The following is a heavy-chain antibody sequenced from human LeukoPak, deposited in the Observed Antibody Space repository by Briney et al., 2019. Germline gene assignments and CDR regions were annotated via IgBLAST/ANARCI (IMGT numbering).Heavy chain of an antibody. Sequence: SETLSLTCTVSGGSISNYYWSWIRQPPGKGLEWIGYIYYSGSTNYNPSLKSRVTISVDTSKNQFFLKLSSVTAADTAVYYCARASLTSAAAGAYFDYWGQGTLVTVSS. V-gene: IGHV4-59*12. CDR2: IYYSGST. CDR1: GGSISNYY. D-gene: IGHD6-13*01. CDR3: ARASLTSAAAGAYFDY. J-gene: IGHJ4*02.